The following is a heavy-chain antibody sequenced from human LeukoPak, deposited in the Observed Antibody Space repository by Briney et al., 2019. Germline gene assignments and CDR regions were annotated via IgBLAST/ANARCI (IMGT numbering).Heavy chain of an antibody. V-gene: IGHV4-34*01. J-gene: IGHJ6*03. D-gene: IGHD3-3*01. Sequence: PSETLSLTCAVYGGSFSGYYWSWIRQPPGKGLEWIGEINHSGSTNYNPSLKSRVTISVDTSKNQFSLELSSVTAADTAVYYCARGKPRTIFGVVIIPQDYYYYMDVWGKGTTVTVSS. CDR2: INHSGST. CDR1: GGSFSGYY. CDR3: ARGKPRTIFGVVIIPQDYYYYMDV.